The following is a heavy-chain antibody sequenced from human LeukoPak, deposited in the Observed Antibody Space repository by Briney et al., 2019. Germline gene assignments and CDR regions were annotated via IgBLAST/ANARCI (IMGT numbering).Heavy chain of an antibody. V-gene: IGHV3-23*01. D-gene: IGHD3-10*01. CDR3: AKVPYSDYGSGRPPFMDV. CDR2: ISNTGSDT. Sequence: GGSLRLSCAASGFTFSNYPISWVRQAPGKGLGWVSTISNTGSDTYYADPVQGRFTISRDNSENTLYLQMNNLSAEDPAIHSSAKVPYSDYGSGRPPFMDVWGQGTTVAVSS. CDR1: GFTFSNYP. J-gene: IGHJ6*02.